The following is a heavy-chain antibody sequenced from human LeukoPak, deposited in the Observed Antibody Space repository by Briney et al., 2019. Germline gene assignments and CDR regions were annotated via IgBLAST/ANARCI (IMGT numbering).Heavy chain of an antibody. J-gene: IGHJ4*02. CDR3: ARGDCSSTSCQHGEEYVGY. V-gene: IGHV4-4*02. D-gene: IGHD2-2*01. CDR2: IYHSGST. Sequence: SETLSLTCAVSGGSISSSNWWSWVRQPPGEGLEGIGEIYHSGSTNYNPSVKSRVTISVDKSKNQFSLKLSSVTAADTAVYYCARGDCSSTSCQHGEEYVGYGGQGTLVSVSS. CDR1: GGSISSSNW.